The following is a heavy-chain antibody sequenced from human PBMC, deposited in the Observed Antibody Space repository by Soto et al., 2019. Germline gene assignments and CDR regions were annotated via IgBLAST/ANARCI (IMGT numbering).Heavy chain of an antibody. J-gene: IGHJ4*02. D-gene: IGHD4-17*01. CDR2: IYPGDSDT. CDR1: GCNCVDHW. Sequence: GVLLKISSRGAGCNCVDHWIGWVLKMPGKGLEWMGIIYPGDSDTRYSPSFQGQVTISADKSISTAYLQWSSLKASDTAMYYCARQRGYGEFMDYLGQGTLVTVSS. V-gene: IGHV5-51*01. CDR3: ARQRGYGEFMDY.